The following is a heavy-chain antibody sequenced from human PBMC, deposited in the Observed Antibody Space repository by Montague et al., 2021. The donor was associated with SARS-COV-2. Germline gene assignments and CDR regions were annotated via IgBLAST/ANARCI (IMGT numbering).Heavy chain of an antibody. J-gene: IGHJ5*02. CDR3: ARSGYSSSWYGFRSWFDP. V-gene: IGHV4-34*01. D-gene: IGHD6-13*01. CDR2: INHSGST. CDR1: GGSFSGYY. Sequence: SETLSLTCAVYGGSFSGYYWSWIRQPPGKGLEWIGEINHSGSTNYNSSLKSRVTISVDTSKNQFSLKLSSVTAADTAVYYCARSGYSSSWYGFRSWFDPWGQGTLVTVSS.